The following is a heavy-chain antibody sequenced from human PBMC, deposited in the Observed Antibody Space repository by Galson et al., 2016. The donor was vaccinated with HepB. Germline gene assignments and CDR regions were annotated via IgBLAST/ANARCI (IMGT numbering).Heavy chain of an antibody. CDR2: TCYRSSWDN. CDR1: GDSVSSNAAA. D-gene: IGHD6-19*01. J-gene: IGHJ4*02. Sequence: CAISGDSVSSNAAAWSWIRQSPSRGLEWLGRTCYRSSWDNEYAVSVKGRISIDADTSKNQFSLQLTSVTPEDTAVYYCASSRDSSGWFLFDFWGQGILVTVSS. CDR3: ASSRDSSGWFLFDF. V-gene: IGHV6-1*01.